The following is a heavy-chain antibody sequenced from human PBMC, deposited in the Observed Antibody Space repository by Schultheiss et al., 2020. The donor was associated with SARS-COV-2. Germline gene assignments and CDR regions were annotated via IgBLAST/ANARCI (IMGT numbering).Heavy chain of an antibody. V-gene: IGHV3-30*03. Sequence: GGSLRLSCAASGFTFSSYGMHWVRQAPGKGLEWVAVISYDGSNKYYADSVKGRFTISRDNSKNTLYLQMNSLRAEDTAVYYCARGWRAAATYYFDYWGQGTLVTVSS. CDR1: GFTFSSYG. D-gene: IGHD6-13*01. J-gene: IGHJ4*02. CDR2: ISYDGSNK. CDR3: ARGWRAAATYYFDY.